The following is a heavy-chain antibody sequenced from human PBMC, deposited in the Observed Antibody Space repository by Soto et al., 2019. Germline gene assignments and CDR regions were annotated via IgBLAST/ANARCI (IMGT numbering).Heavy chain of an antibody. J-gene: IGHJ5*02. Sequence: QVQLVQSGAEVKKPGSSVKVSCKASGGTFSSYAISWVRQAPGQGLEWMGGTIPIFGPANYAQTFQGRATITADESTSTDYMELRSLRSEDTAVYYCARDPLPRRYNWNYLAVVGHWFDPWGQGTLVTVSS. D-gene: IGHD1-7*01. CDR1: GGTFSSYA. V-gene: IGHV1-69*12. CDR2: TIPIFGPA. CDR3: ARDPLPRRYNWNYLAVVGHWFDP.